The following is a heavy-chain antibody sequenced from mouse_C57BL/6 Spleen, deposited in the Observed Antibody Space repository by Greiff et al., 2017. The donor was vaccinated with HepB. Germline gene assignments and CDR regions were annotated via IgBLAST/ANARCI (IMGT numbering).Heavy chain of an antibody. CDR3: ARGGDYCFDY. J-gene: IGHJ2*01. V-gene: IGHV1-69*01. CDR2: IDPSDSDT. CDR1: GYTFTSYW. Sequence: QVQLQQPGAELVMPGASVKLSCKASGYTFTSYWMHWVKQRPGQGLGWIGEIDPSDSDTNYNQKFKGKSTLTVDKSSSTAYMQLSSLTSEDSAVYYCARGGDYCFDYWGQGTTLTVSS.